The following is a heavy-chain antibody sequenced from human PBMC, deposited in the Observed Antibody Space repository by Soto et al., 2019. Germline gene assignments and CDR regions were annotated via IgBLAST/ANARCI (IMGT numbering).Heavy chain of an antibody. V-gene: IGHV4-30-4*01. CDR3: ASDSWIRGDV. D-gene: IGHD5-18*01. J-gene: IGHJ6*02. Sequence: QVQLQESGPGLVKPSQTLSLTCTVSGGSISSGDYYWSWIRQPPGKGLEWIGYIYYSGSTYYNPSLKTRVTTSVETSKTQYSLKLSSVTAADTAVYYCASDSWIRGDVWGQGTTVTVSS. CDR2: IYYSGST. CDR1: GGSISSGDYY.